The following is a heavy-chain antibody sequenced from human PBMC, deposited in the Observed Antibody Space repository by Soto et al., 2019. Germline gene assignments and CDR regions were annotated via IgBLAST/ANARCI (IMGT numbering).Heavy chain of an antibody. CDR2: IAPCDADR. Sequence: GECLKSSGIPACVRLTDYGILWVRQMPGKALEWMGRIAPCDADRSFNPSFQGLVTISYDKSIRTAYLEWRSLECSDTATYYRARLASVPSDEHVYSLALDVWGQGTAVT. J-gene: IGHJ6*02. D-gene: IGHD2-15*01. CDR1: CVRLTDYG. V-gene: IGHV5-10-1*01. CDR3: ARLASVPSDEHVYSLALDV.